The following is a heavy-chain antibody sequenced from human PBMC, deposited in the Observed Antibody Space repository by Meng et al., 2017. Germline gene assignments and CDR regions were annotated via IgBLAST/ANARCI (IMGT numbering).Heavy chain of an antibody. Sequence: GGSLRLSCAASGFTFSSYAMSWVRQAPGKGLEWVSAISGSGGSTYYADSVKGRFTISRDNSKNTLYLQMNSLRAEDTAVYYCAKGYYYDSSGYYLVFDYWGQGTLVTVSS. CDR1: GFTFSSYA. V-gene: IGHV3-23*01. D-gene: IGHD3-22*01. J-gene: IGHJ4*02. CDR2: ISGSGGST. CDR3: AKGYYYDSSGYYLVFDY.